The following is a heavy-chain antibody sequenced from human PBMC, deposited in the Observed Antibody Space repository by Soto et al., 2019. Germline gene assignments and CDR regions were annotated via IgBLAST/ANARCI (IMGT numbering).Heavy chain of an antibody. CDR1: GFTFSSYA. CDR3: AKDSGYSYDYDYFDY. CDR2: ISGSGGST. Sequence: EVQLLESGGGLVQPGGSLRLSCAASGFTFSSYAMSWVRHAPGKGLEWVSAISGSGGSTYYADSVKGRFTISRDNSKNTLYLQMNSLRAEDTAVYYCAKDSGYSYDYDYFDYWGQGTLVTVSS. J-gene: IGHJ4*02. V-gene: IGHV3-23*01. D-gene: IGHD5-18*01.